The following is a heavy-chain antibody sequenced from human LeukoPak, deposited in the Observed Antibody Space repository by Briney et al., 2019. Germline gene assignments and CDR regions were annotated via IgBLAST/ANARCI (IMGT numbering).Heavy chain of an antibody. J-gene: IGHJ4*02. Sequence: GESLKISCKGSGNSFTSYWIGWVRQMPGKGLEWMGIIYPGDSDTRYSPSFQGQVTISADKSISTAYLQWSSLKASDTAMYYCARRPRYCTGGVCSYFDYWGQGTLVTVSS. V-gene: IGHV5-51*01. CDR1: GNSFTSYW. CDR3: ARRPRYCTGGVCSYFDY. CDR2: IYPGDSDT. D-gene: IGHD2-8*02.